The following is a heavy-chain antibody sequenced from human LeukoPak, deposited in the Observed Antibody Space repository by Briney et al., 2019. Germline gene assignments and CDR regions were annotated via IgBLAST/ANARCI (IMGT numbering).Heavy chain of an antibody. D-gene: IGHD3-3*01. J-gene: IGHJ4*02. CDR3: AREASGYYPDF. CDR2: IWYDGSKQ. CDR1: EFTLSRYW. Sequence: GGSLRLSCAASEFTLSRYWMSWVRQAPGKGLEWVAIIWYDGSKQLYADSVKGRFTISRDDSRNTLYLQMNSLRAEDTAVYFCAREASGYYPDFWGQGTLVTVS. V-gene: IGHV3-33*07.